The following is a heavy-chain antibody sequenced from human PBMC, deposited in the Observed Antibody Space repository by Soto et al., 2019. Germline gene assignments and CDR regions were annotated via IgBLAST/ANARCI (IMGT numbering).Heavy chain of an antibody. CDR3: ASRDPGTSVDY. Sequence: AETLSLTCAVSGDSFTSNNWWTWVRQPPGQGLEWIGEIYRTGSTNYNPSLKSRVTISLDKSENQFSLKVTSLTAADTAVYYCASRDPGTSVDYWGKGTLVTVSS. J-gene: IGHJ4*02. CDR2: IYRTGST. D-gene: IGHD1-7*01. CDR1: GDSFTSNNW. V-gene: IGHV4-4*02.